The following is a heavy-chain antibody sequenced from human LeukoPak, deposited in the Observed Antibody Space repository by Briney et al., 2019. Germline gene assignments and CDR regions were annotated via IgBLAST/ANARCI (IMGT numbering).Heavy chain of an antibody. J-gene: IGHJ4*02. CDR2: IGVAGNT. D-gene: IGHD1-14*01. Sequence: PGGSLRLSCAASGFSSSSYDMHWVRQATGKGLEWVSGIGVAGNTYYPGSVKGRFTISRENAKNSLYLQMNSLRAGDTAVYYCARMGAGTGGHFYFDYWGQGTLVTVSS. V-gene: IGHV3-13*04. CDR3: ARMGAGTGGHFYFDY. CDR1: GFSSSSYD.